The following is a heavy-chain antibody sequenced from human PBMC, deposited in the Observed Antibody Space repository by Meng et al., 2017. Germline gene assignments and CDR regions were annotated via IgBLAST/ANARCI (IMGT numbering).Heavy chain of an antibody. CDR1: GFTVSSNY. CDR2: ISSSSSYI. CDR3: ARGYYFYYGMDV. V-gene: IGHV3-21*01. J-gene: IGHJ6*02. Sequence: GESLKISCAASGFTVSSNYMSWVRQAPGKGLEWVSSISSSSSYIYYADSVKGRFTISRDNAKNSLYLQMNSLRAEDTAVYYCARGYYFYYGMDVWGQGTTVTVSS. D-gene: IGHD2-15*01.